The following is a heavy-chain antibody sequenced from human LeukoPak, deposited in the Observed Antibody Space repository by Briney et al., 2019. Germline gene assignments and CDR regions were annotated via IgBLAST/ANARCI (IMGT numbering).Heavy chain of an antibody. J-gene: IGHJ4*02. CDR3: ASHPGWLLSNYFDY. CDR1: GRSFSGYY. Sequence: PSETLSLTCAVYGRSFSGYYWSWIRQPPGKGLEWIGEINHSGSTNYNPSLKSRVTISVDTSKNQFSLKLSSVTAADTAVYYCASHPGWLLSNYFDYWGQGTLVTVSS. D-gene: IGHD3-3*01. CDR2: INHSGST. V-gene: IGHV4-34*01.